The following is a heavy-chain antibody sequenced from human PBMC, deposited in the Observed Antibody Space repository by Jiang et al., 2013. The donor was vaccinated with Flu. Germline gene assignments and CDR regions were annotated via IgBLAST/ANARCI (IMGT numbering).Heavy chain of an antibody. CDR3: ARATGSNFDY. V-gene: IGHV1-69*04. D-gene: IGHD3-9*01. J-gene: IGHJ4*02. CDR2: IIPILGIA. CDR1: RHFSSYA. Sequence: GAEVKKTWVLGEGLLQGFWRHFSSYAISWVRQAPGQGLEWMGRIIPILGIANYAQKFQGRVTITADKSTSTAYMELSSLRSEDTAVYYCARATGSNFDYWGQGTLVTVSS.